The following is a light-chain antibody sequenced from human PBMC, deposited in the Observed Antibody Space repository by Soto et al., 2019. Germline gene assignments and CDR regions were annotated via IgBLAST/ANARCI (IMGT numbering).Light chain of an antibody. CDR3: QQYKNWPWT. Sequence: IALTQWPASLSVSPGDRATLSCMARQGIXSNFAWYQRKPGQAPRMLXACAATMATGSPARLSGSGSGTEFPLTISSLQSEDFAVYYCQQYKNWPWTFGQGTKVDIK. V-gene: IGKV3D-15*01. J-gene: IGKJ1*01. CDR2: CAA. CDR1: QGIXSN.